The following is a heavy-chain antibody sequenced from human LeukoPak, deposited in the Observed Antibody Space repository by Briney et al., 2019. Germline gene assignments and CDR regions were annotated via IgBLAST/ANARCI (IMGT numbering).Heavy chain of an antibody. CDR2: IYSGGST. J-gene: IGHJ4*02. CDR1: GFTVSSNY. D-gene: IGHD3-3*01. CDR3: ARGALRFYYFDH. Sequence: GGSLRLSCAASGFTVSSNYMSWVRQAPGKGLEWVSVIYSGGSTYYADSVKGRFTISRDNSKNTLYLQMNSLRAEDTAVYYCARGALRFYYFDHWGQGTLVTVSS. V-gene: IGHV3-53*01.